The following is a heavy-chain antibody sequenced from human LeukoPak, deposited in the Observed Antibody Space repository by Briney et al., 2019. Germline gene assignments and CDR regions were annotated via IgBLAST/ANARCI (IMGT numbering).Heavy chain of an antibody. CDR3: ARGRDYYGSGGRPYYYYYYYMDV. D-gene: IGHD3-10*01. V-gene: IGHV4-34*01. CDR2: INHSGST. CDR1: GGSFSGYY. Sequence: TSETLSLTCAVYGGSFSGYYWSWIRQPPGKGLEWIGEINHSGSTNYNPSLKSRVTISVDTSKNQFSLKLSSVTAADTAVYFCARGRDYYGSGGRPYYYYYYYMDVWGKGTTVTVSS. J-gene: IGHJ6*03.